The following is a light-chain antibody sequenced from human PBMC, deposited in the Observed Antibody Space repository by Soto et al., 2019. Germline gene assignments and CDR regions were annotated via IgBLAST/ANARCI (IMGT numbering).Light chain of an antibody. Sequence: DLQMTQSPSSLSASVGDRVTITCRASQSVSGQLNWYQQKSGKAPKLLIYYISSLQSGVPPRFSGSGSGTDFTLTISSLQPEDFASYYCQQSSAMPWTFGQGTKVEIK. CDR3: QQSSAMPWT. CDR2: YIS. V-gene: IGKV1-39*01. CDR1: QSVSGQ. J-gene: IGKJ1*01.